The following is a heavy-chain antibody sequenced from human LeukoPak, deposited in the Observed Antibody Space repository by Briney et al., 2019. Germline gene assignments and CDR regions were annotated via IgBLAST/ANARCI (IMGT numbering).Heavy chain of an antibody. V-gene: IGHV1-18*01. CDR3: ARDGRVWGSYRQLSS. J-gene: IGHJ5*02. CDR1: GYPFTSYG. Sequence: ASVKVSCKASGYPFTSYGISWVRQAPGQGLEWMGWISAYNGNTNYAQKLQGRVTMTTDTSTSTAYMELRSLRSDDTAVYYCARDGRVWGSYRQLSSWGQGTLVTVSS. D-gene: IGHD3-16*02. CDR2: ISAYNGNT.